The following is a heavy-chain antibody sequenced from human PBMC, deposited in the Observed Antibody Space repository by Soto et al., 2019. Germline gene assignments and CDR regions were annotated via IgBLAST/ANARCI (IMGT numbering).Heavy chain of an antibody. Sequence: EVQLLESGVGLVQPGGSLRLSCAASGFTFSSYAMSWVRQAPGKGLEWVSAISGSGGSTYYADSVKGRFTISRDNSKNTLYLQMNSLRAEDTAVYYCAKGFYDFWSGPQNYFDYWGQGTLVTVSS. CDR1: GFTFSSYA. CDR2: ISGSGGST. D-gene: IGHD3-3*01. J-gene: IGHJ4*02. V-gene: IGHV3-23*01. CDR3: AKGFYDFWSGPQNYFDY.